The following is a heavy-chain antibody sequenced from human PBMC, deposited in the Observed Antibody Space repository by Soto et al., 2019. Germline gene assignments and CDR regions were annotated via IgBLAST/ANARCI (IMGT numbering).Heavy chain of an antibody. Sequence: QVQLQESGPGLVEPSQTLSLTCTVSGGSISSGGYFWSWIRQSPGKGLEWIGRIYNSGSTYSNPSLKSRTAISVDTSRNQFSLRLTSVTAADTAVYYCARGPSADKIDYWGQGTLVTVSS. V-gene: IGHV4-30-4*01. J-gene: IGHJ4*02. D-gene: IGHD3-3*01. CDR2: IYNSGST. CDR1: GGSISSGGYF. CDR3: ARGPSADKIDY.